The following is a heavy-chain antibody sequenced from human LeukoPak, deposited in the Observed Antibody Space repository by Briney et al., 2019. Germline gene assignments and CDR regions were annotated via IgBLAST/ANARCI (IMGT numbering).Heavy chain of an antibody. CDR3: ARGLQENLGWVQAFSAFDI. Sequence: ASVNVSCKACGYTFTSYGISWVRQARGQGIEWMGWISAYNGDTNYAQKLQGRVTMTTDTSTTTAYMELRSLRSDDTAVYYCARGLQENLGWVQAFSAFDIWGQGTMVTVSS. V-gene: IGHV1-18*01. J-gene: IGHJ3*02. D-gene: IGHD3-3*02. CDR2: ISAYNGDT. CDR1: GYTFTSYG.